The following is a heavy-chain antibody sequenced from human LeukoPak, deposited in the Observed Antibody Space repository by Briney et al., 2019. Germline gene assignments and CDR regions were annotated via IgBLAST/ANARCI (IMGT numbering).Heavy chain of an antibody. CDR2: INPKSGGT. V-gene: IGHV1-2*02. CDR1: GYTFTDYC. CDR3: ARGGAYYYDSSGRGDW. J-gene: IGHJ1*01. D-gene: IGHD3-22*01. Sequence: GASVKVSCTASGYTFTDYCIHWVRQAPGQGLEWMGWINPKSGGTNYAQKFQGRVTMTRDTSINTAYMELSRLRSDDTAVYYCARGGAYYYDSSGRGDWWGQGTLVTVSS.